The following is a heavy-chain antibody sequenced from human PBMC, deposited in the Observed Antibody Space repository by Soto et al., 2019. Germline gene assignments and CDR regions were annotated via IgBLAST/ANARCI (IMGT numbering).Heavy chain of an antibody. V-gene: IGHV1-18*01. J-gene: IGHJ5*01. Sequence: ASVKVSCKTSGYTFSNYGTSWVRQAPGQGLEWMGWISIYYSYSHSSPKLHGRLIMTTDTSTNTAFMELRNLRFDDTAVYYCAKNGSSWLYSWGQGTLVTVSS. CDR1: GYTFSNYG. D-gene: IGHD2-2*01. CDR3: AKNGSSWLYS. CDR2: ISIYYSYS.